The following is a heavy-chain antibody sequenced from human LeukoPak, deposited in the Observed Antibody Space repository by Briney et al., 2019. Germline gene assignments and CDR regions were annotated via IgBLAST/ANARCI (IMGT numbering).Heavy chain of an antibody. J-gene: IGHJ4*02. CDR3: AHIAVVGVVMDY. D-gene: IGHD3-3*01. Sequence: SGPTLVKPTQTLTLTCTFSGFSLSTSGVGVGWIRQPPGKALEWRALIYWNDDKRYSPSLKSRLTLTKDTSKNQVVLTMTNMDPVDTATYYCAHIAVVGVVMDYWGQGTLVTVSS. V-gene: IGHV2-5*01. CDR2: IYWNDDK. CDR1: GFSLSTSGVG.